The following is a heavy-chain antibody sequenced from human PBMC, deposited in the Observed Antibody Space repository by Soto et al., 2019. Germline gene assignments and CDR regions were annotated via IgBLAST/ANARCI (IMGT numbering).Heavy chain of an antibody. J-gene: IGHJ6*02. CDR1: GFTFSSYA. CDR3: ARATGLYYYYGMDV. CDR2: ISYDGSNK. D-gene: IGHD4-17*01. Sequence: QVQLVESGGGVVQPGRSLRLSCAASGFTFSSYAMHWVRQAPGTGLEWVAVISYDGSNKYYADSVKGRFTISRDNSKNTLYLQMNSLRAEDTAVYYCARATGLYYYYGMDVWGQGTTVTVSS. V-gene: IGHV3-30-3*01.